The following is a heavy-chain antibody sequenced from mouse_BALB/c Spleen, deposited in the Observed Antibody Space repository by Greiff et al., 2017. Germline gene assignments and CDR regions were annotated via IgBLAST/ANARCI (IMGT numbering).Heavy chain of an antibody. Sequence: VQLQQSGPELVKPGASVKISCKASGYSFTGYFMNWVMQSHGKSLEWIGRINPYNGDTFYNQKFKGKATLTVDKSSSTAHMELRSLAFEDSAVYYCARSITTEGYWGQGTTLTVSS. CDR3: ARSITTEGY. J-gene: IGHJ2*01. D-gene: IGHD1-2*01. CDR1: GYSFTGYF. V-gene: IGHV1-20*02. CDR2: INPYNGDT.